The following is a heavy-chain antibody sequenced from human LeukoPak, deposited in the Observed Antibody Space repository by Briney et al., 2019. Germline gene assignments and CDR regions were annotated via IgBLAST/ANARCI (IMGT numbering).Heavy chain of an antibody. J-gene: IGHJ5*02. CDR1: GYTFTSYD. V-gene: IGHV1-8*01. CDR3: ARGPLSKRNWFDP. CDR2: MNPNSGNT. Sequence: ASVKVSCKASGYTFTSYDINWVRQATGQGLEWMGWMNPNSGNTGYAQKFQGRVTMTRNTSISTAYTELSSLRSEDTAVYYCARGPLSKRNWFDPWGQGTLVTVSS. D-gene: IGHD2/OR15-2a*01.